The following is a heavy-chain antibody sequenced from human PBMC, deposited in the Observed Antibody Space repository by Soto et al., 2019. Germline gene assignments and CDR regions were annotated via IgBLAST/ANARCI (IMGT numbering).Heavy chain of an antibody. D-gene: IGHD3-10*01. CDR3: AKAMVRGETEANYYGMDV. J-gene: IGHJ6*02. CDR1: GLPFSNYG. CDR2: ISASGGGT. Sequence: PGGSLRLSCAASGLPFSNYGMVWVRQTPAKRLEWVSVISASGGGTEYLDSVKGRFSISRDNSKNMLYLQMSSLRAEDTAVYYCAKAMVRGETEANYYGMDVWGQGTTVTVSS. V-gene: IGHV3-23*01.